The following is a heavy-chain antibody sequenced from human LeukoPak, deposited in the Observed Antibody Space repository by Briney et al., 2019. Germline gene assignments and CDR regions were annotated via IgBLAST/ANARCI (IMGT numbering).Heavy chain of an antibody. CDR1: GGSISSGGYS. J-gene: IGHJ4*02. D-gene: IGHD3-9*01. CDR3: ARGAIRYFDWLSHFDY. CDR2: IYHSGST. V-gene: IGHV4-30-2*01. Sequence: PSETLSLTCAVSGGSISSGGYSWSWIRQPPGKGLEWIGYIYHSGSTYYNPSLKSRVTISVDRSKNQFSLKLSSATAADTAVYYCARGAIRYFDWLSHFDYWGQGTLVTVSS.